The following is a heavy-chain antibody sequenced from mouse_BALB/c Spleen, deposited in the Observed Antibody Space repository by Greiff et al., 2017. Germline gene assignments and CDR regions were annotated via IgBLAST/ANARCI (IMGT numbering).Heavy chain of an antibody. CDR1: GFTFSSYA. CDR3: ANHYGSPWFAY. Sequence: EVQLVESGGGLVKPGGSLKLSCAASGFTFSSYAMSWVRQSPEKRLEWVAEISSGGSYTYYPDTVTGRFTISRDNAKNTLYLEMSSLRSEDTAMYYCANHYGSPWFAYWGQGTLVTVSA. J-gene: IGHJ3*01. CDR2: ISSGGSYT. V-gene: IGHV5-9-4*01. D-gene: IGHD1-1*01.